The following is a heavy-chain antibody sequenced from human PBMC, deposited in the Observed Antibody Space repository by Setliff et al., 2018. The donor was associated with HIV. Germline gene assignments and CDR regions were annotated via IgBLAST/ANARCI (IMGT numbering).Heavy chain of an antibody. V-gene: IGHV1-3*01. CDR2: INAGNGNT. Sequence: ASVNVSCKASGYTFTSYAMHWVRQAPGQRLEWMGWINAGNGNTKYSQKFQGRVTITRDTSASTAYMELSSLRSEDTAVYYCARAGYSSSSRMYSYYYYYYMDVWGKGTTVTVSS. CDR3: ARAGYSSSSRMYSYYYYYYMDV. CDR1: GYTFTSYA. J-gene: IGHJ6*03. D-gene: IGHD6-6*01.